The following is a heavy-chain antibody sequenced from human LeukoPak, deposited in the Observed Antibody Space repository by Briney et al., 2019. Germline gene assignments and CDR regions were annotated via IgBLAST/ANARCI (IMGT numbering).Heavy chain of an antibody. J-gene: IGHJ4*02. CDR1: GFTFSDYY. Sequence: KAWGSLRLSCAASGFTFSDYYMSWIRQAPGKGLEWVSYISSGGSTIYYTDSVKGRFTISRDNAKNSLYLQMNSLRAEDTAVYYCARDDIIVGAANWGQGTLVTVSS. V-gene: IGHV3-11*01. CDR2: ISSGGSTI. CDR3: ARDDIIVGAAN. D-gene: IGHD1-26*01.